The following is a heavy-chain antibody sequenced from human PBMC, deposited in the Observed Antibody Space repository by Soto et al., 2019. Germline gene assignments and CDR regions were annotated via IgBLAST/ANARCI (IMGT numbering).Heavy chain of an antibody. D-gene: IGHD2-2*01. CDR2: IYHSGST. J-gene: IGHJ5*02. CDR3: ARVPDR. Sequence: SETLSRTCAGSCVSISSGGYSWSWIRQPPGKGLEWIGYIYHSGSTYYNPSLKSRVTISVDRSKNQFSLKLSSVTAADTAVYYCARVPDRWGQGTLVTAPQ. V-gene: IGHV4-30-2*01. CDR1: CVSISSGGYS.